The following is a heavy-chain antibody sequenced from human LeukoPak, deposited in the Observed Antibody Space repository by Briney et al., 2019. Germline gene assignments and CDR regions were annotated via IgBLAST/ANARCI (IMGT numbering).Heavy chain of an antibody. CDR3: ARVTRWAGLDF. D-gene: IGHD2-21*02. CDR1: GASISSGGYY. V-gene: IGHV4-30-4*08. CDR2: IYYSGST. J-gene: IGHJ4*02. Sequence: PSQTLSLTCTVSGASISSGGYYWSWLRQHPGKGLEWIGYIYYSGSTYYNPSLKSRLTISVDTSENQFSLHLTSVTAADTAVYFCARVTRWAGLDFWGQGTLVTVSS.